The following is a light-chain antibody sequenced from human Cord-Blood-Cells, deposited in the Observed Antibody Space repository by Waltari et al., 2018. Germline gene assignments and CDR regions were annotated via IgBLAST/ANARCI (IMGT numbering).Light chain of an antibody. V-gene: IGLV2-14*01. CDR1: SSDVGGYNS. CDR3: SSYTSSSTFWV. J-gene: IGLJ3*02. Sequence: QSALTQPASVSGSLGRSITIPCTGTSSDVGGYNSVSWYQQHPGKAPKLMIYDVSKRPSGVSNRFSGSKSGNTASLTISGLQAEDEADYYCSSYTSSSTFWVFGGGTKLTVL. CDR2: DVS.